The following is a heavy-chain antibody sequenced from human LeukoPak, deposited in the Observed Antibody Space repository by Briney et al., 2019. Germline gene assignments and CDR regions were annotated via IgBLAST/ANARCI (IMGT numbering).Heavy chain of an antibody. Sequence: GASVKLSCKASGYTFTSYGISWVRQAPGQGLEWMGWISAYNGNTNYAQKLQCRVTMSTDTSTSTAYMELRSLRADDTAVYYCARFYGSVSYRRVDYWGQGTLVTVSS. CDR1: GYTFTSYG. V-gene: IGHV1-18*01. CDR3: ARFYGSVSYRRVDY. D-gene: IGHD3-10*01. CDR2: ISAYNGNT. J-gene: IGHJ4*02.